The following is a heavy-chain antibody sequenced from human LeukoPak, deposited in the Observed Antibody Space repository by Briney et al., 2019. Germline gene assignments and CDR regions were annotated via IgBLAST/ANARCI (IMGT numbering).Heavy chain of an antibody. J-gene: IGHJ4*02. CDR1: GHSLTEMA. V-gene: IGHV1-24*01. Sequence: ASVKVSCKVSGHSLTEMAMHWVRQAPGKGLEWMGGFDPEDGEATYAQKFQGRVTLTEDTSTDTGYMELSTLRSDNTAVYYCASGGYNWNDPSGTWGQGTLVTVSS. CDR2: FDPEDGEA. D-gene: IGHD1-20*01. CDR3: ASGGYNWNDPSGT.